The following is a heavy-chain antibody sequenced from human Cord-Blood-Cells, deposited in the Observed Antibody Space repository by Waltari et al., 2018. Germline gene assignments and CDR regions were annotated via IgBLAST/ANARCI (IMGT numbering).Heavy chain of an antibody. V-gene: IGHV4-34*01. J-gene: IGHJ6*03. CDR2: INHSGST. Sequence: VQLQQWGAGLLTPSEPLSLTCAVYRASVSGYYLSWIRQHPGKGLEWIGEINHSGSTNYNPSLKSRVTISVDTSKNQFSLKLSSVTAADTAVYYCASFHYYYMDVWGKGTTVTVSS. CDR3: ASFHYYYMDV. CDR1: RASVSGYY.